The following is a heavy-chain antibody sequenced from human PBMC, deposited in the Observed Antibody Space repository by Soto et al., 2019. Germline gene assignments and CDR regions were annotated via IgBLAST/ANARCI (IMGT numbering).Heavy chain of an antibody. CDR1: GGSISSYY. D-gene: IGHD3-9*01. CDR2: IYYSGST. V-gene: IGHV4-59*01. CDR3: AREYYDILTGYYSRENWFDP. J-gene: IGHJ5*02. Sequence: SETLSLTCTVSGGSISSYYWSWIRQPPGKGLEWIGYIYYSGSTNYNPSLKSRVTISVDTSKNQFSLKLSSVTAADTAVYYCAREYYDILTGYYSRENWFDPWGQGTLVTVSS.